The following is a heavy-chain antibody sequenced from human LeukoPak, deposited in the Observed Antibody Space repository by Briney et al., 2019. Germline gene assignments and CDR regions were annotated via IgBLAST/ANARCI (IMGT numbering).Heavy chain of an antibody. D-gene: IGHD5-18*01. J-gene: IGHJ4*02. Sequence: SGTLSLTCTVSGGSISSYYWSWIRQPPGKGLEWIGYIYYSGSTNYYPSLKSRVTISVDTSKNQFSLKLSSVTAADTAVYYCTRGYSYVGFDYWGQGTLVTVSS. CDR3: TRGYSYVGFDY. CDR1: GGSISSYY. CDR2: IYYSGST. V-gene: IGHV4-59*08.